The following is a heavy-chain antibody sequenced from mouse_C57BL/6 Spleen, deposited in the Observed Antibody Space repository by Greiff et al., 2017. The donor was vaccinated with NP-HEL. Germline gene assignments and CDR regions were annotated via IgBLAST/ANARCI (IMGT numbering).Heavy chain of an antibody. CDR1: GYTFTSYW. J-gene: IGHJ1*03. D-gene: IGHD1-1*01. Sequence: QVQLQQPGAELVRPGSSVKLSCKASGYTFTSYWMDWVKQRPGQGLEWIGNIYPSDSETHYNQKFKDKATLTVDKSSSTAYMQLSSLTSEDSAVYYGARGPYYGSSYGYFDVWGTGTTVTVSS. V-gene: IGHV1-61*01. CDR2: IYPSDSET. CDR3: ARGPYYGSSYGYFDV.